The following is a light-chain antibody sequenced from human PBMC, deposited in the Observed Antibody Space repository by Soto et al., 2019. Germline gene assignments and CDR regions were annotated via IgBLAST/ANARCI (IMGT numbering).Light chain of an antibody. J-gene: IGLJ2*01. CDR1: SSDVGGYNY. Sequence: QSALTQPPSASGSPGQSVTISCTGTSSDVGGYNYVSWYQQHPGKAPKLTIYEVSKRPSGVPDRFSGSKSGNTASLTVSGLQAEDEADYYCSSYAGSNNFGVVFGGGTKVTVL. V-gene: IGLV2-8*01. CDR3: SSYAGSNNFGVV. CDR2: EVS.